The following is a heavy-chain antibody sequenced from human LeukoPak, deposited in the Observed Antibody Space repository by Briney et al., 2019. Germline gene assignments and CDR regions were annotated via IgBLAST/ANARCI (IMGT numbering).Heavy chain of an antibody. CDR1: GYTFTSYG. Sequence: GASVKVSCKASGYTFTSYGISWVRQAPGQGLEWMGWISAYNGNTNYAQKLQGRVTMTTDTSTSTAYMELRSLRSDDTAVYYCARDRGVIVNTGSYHFDYWGQGTLVTVSS. V-gene: IGHV1-18*01. CDR2: ISAYNGNT. J-gene: IGHJ4*02. D-gene: IGHD1-26*01. CDR3: ARDRGVIVNTGSYHFDY.